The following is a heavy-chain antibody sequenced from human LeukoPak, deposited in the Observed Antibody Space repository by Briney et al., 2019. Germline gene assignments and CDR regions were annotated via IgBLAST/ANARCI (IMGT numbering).Heavy chain of an antibody. CDR3: ARDFQRPASIAAAGTGGNWFDP. V-gene: IGHV1-18*01. J-gene: IGHJ5*02. Sequence: ASVRVSCKASGYTFTIYGISWVRQAPGQGLEWMGWISAYNGNTNYAQKLQGRVTMTTDTPTSTAYMELRSLRSDDTAVYYCARDFQRPASIAAAGTGGNWFDPWGQGTLVTVSS. CDR2: ISAYNGNT. D-gene: IGHD6-13*01. CDR1: GYTFTIYG.